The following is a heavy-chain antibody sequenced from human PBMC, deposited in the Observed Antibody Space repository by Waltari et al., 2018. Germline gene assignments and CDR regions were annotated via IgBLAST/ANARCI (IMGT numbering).Heavy chain of an antibody. J-gene: IGHJ4*02. CDR3: ARGRYYGSGSYSDY. V-gene: IGHV4-34*01. CDR2: INHSGST. D-gene: IGHD3-10*01. CDR1: GGSFSGYY. Sequence: QVQLQQWGAGLLTPSETLSPTCAVYGGSFSGYYWSWLRQPPGKGLEWIGEINHSGSTNYNPSLKSRVTISVDTSKNQFSLKLSSVTAADTAVYYCARGRYYGSGSYSDYWGQGTLVTVSS.